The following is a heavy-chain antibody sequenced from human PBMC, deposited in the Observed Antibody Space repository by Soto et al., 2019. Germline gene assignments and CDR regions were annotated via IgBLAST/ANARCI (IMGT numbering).Heavy chain of an antibody. V-gene: IGHV1-8*01. CDR2: MNPNSGNT. Sequence: ASVKVSCKASGYAFTSYDMHWVRQATGQGLEWMGWMNPNSGNTGYAQKFQGRVTMTRDTSISTAYMELSGLRSADTAVYYCAFRGHYYDSRSDYSKPFFDYWGQGILVTVSS. D-gene: IGHD3-3*01. CDR3: AFRGHYYDSRSDYSKPFFDY. J-gene: IGHJ4*02. CDR1: GYAFTSYD.